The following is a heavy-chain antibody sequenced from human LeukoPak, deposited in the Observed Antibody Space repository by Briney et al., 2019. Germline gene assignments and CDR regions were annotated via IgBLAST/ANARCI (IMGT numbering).Heavy chain of an antibody. CDR2: IYHSGST. CDR3: ASSIAARQDAFDI. CDR1: GDSISSSSYY. J-gene: IGHJ3*02. Sequence: SETLSLTCTVSGDSISSSSYYWGWIRQPPGKGLEWIGSIYHSGSTYYNPSLKSRVTISVDTSKNQFSLKLSSVAAADTAVYYCASSIAARQDAFDIWGQGTMVTVSS. V-gene: IGHV4-39*07. D-gene: IGHD6-6*01.